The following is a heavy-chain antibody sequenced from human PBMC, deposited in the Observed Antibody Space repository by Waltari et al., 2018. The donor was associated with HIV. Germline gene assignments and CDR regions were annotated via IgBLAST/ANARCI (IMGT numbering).Heavy chain of an antibody. J-gene: IGHJ6*02. D-gene: IGHD1-7*01. CDR3: ARDRARTTDYYYGMDV. V-gene: IGHV1-2*02. Sequence: QVQLVQSGDEVKKPGASVKVSCQAFGYTFTGYYMHWARQATGQGLEWMGWINPNSGGTNYAQKFQGRVTMTRDTSISTAYMELSRLRSDDTAVYYCARDRARTTDYYYGMDVWGQGTTVTVSS. CDR1: GYTFTGYY. CDR2: INPNSGGT.